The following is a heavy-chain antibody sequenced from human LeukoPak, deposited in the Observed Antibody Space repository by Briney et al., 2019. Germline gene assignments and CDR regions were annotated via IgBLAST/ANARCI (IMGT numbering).Heavy chain of an antibody. D-gene: IGHD2-15*01. V-gene: IGHV4-39*07. J-gene: IGHJ4*02. CDR2: IYYSGST. CDR1: GGSISSSSYY. CDR3: ASAAKIIVVVVAAPLYYFDY. Sequence: SETLSLTCTVSGGSISSSSYYWGWIRQPPGKGLEWIGSIYYSGSTYYNPSLKSRVTISVDTSKNQFSLKLSSVTAADTAVYYCASAAKIIVVVVAAPLYYFDYWGQGTLVTVSS.